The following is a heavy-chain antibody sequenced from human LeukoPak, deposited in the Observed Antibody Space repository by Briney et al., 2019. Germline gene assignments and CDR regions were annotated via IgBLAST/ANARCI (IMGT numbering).Heavy chain of an antibody. CDR3: ASAAESDDFDY. J-gene: IGHJ4*02. V-gene: IGHV3-74*01. Sequence: AGGSLRLSCAASGFTFRSYWMHWVRQAPGKGLVCVSRINSDGSSTNYADSVKGRFTISRDNAKNSLYLQMNSLRAEDTAVYYCASAAESDDFDYWGQGTPVTVSS. CDR1: GFTFRSYW. D-gene: IGHD2-15*01. CDR2: INSDGSST.